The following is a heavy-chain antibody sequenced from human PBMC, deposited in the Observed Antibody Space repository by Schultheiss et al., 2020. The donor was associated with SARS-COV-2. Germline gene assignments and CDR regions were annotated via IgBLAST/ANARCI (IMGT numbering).Heavy chain of an antibody. Sequence: GESLKISCAASGFTFSSYDMYWVRQAPGKGLECVAVIWYDGSNKYYADSVKGRFTISRDNSKNTLYLQMNSLRAEDTAVYYCARDQEWELLPDYYYYGMDVWGQGTTVTVSS. CDR1: GFTFSSYD. CDR2: IWYDGSNK. D-gene: IGHD1-26*01. CDR3: ARDQEWELLPDYYYYGMDV. J-gene: IGHJ6*02. V-gene: IGHV3-33*08.